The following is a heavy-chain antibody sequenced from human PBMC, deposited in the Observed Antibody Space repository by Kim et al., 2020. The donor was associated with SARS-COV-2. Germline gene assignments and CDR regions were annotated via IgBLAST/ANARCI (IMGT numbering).Heavy chain of an antibody. J-gene: IGHJ4*02. Sequence: GGSLRLSCAVSGFTFEDYGMHWVRQAPGKGLEWVSLISEGAGKTFYPDSVKGRFTISRDHSKNSLYLEMNSLGSEDSALYFCAKADRRDGYHLLDYWGQGTLVTVSS. V-gene: IGHV3-43*02. CDR1: GFTFEDYG. CDR2: ISEGAGKT. D-gene: IGHD5-12*01. CDR3: AKADRRDGYHLLDY.